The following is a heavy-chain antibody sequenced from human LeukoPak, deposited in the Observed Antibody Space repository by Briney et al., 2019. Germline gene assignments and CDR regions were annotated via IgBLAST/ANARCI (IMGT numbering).Heavy chain of an antibody. V-gene: IGHV3-74*01. CDR2: VSPDGRTT. CDR3: SSNGLASTYDI. CDR1: GFTFSSYW. Sequence: GGSLRLSCAASGFTFSSYWMHWVRQTPGKGLLLVSYVSPDGRTTYYGDSVKGRFTISRDNPKNPLYLQLNSLSAEDTAVYYCSSNGLASTYDIWGQGTMVTVSS. D-gene: IGHD3/OR15-3a*01. J-gene: IGHJ3*02.